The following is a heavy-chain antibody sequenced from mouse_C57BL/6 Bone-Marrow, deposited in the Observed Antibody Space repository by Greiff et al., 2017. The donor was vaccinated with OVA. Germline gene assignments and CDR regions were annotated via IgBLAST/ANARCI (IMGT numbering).Heavy chain of an antibody. V-gene: IGHV5-6*01. J-gene: IGHJ2*01. Sequence: VQLKESGGDLVKPGGSLKLSCAASGFTFSSYGMSWVRQTPDKRLEWVATISSGGSYTYYPDSVKGRFTISRDNAKNTLYLQMSSLKSEDTAMYYCAIDVYYYGSSDYWGQGTTLTVSA. CDR2: ISSGGSYT. D-gene: IGHD1-1*01. CDR3: AIDVYYYGSSDY. CDR1: GFTFSSYG.